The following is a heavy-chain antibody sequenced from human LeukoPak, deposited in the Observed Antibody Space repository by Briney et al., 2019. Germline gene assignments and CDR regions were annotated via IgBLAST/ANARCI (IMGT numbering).Heavy chain of an antibody. Sequence: SETLSLTCAVYGGSFSGYYWSWIRQPPGKGLEWIGEINHSGSTNYNPSLKSRVTISVDTSKNQFSLKLSSVTAADTAVYFCARSYYDVRTGYSSLWFAPWGPGTQVTVSS. CDR2: INHSGST. D-gene: IGHD3-3*01. CDR1: GGSFSGYY. V-gene: IGHV4-34*01. J-gene: IGHJ5*02. CDR3: ARSYYDVRTGYSSLWFAP.